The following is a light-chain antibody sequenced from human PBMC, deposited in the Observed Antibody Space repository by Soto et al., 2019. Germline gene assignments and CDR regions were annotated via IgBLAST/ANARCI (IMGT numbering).Light chain of an antibody. CDR2: GAT. J-gene: IGKJ1*01. CDR3: QVYTCSPEWT. Sequence: EIVVTQSPGTLSLSPGERATLSCTASQSVSSTHVGWYQQKRGQAPGLLICGATSKATGIPDRCSGSWSGTDFTLTISRLAAEDFAVYYCQVYTCSPEWTFGQGTKVEIK. CDR1: QSVSSTH. V-gene: IGKV3-20*01.